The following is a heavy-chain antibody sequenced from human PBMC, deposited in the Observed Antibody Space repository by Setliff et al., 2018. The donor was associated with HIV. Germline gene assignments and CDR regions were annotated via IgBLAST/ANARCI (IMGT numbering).Heavy chain of an antibody. CDR2: IYYSGST. D-gene: IGHD2-2*01. CDR1: GGSISSSSYY. CDR3: ARRKGYCSGPSCLEFSWFDP. J-gene: IGHJ5*02. V-gene: IGHV4-39*01. Sequence: SETLSLTCTVSGGSISSSSYYWGWIRQPPGKGLEWIGSIYYSGSTYYNPSLKGRVTISVDTSKNQFSLKLSSVTAADTAVYYCARRKGYCSGPSCLEFSWFDPWGQGTLVTVSS.